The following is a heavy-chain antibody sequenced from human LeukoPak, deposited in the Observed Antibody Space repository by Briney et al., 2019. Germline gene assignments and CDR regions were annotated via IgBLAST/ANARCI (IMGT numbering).Heavy chain of an antibody. D-gene: IGHD2-21*02. V-gene: IGHV3-23*01. CDR2: ISGSGGST. CDR1: GFTFSSYA. J-gene: IGHJ4*02. Sequence: GGSLRLSCAASGFTFSSYAMGWVRQAPGKGLEWVSAISGSGGSTYYADSVKGRFTISRDNSKNTLYLQMNSLRAEDTAVYYCAPIVVVTAIQDYWGQGTLVTVSS. CDR3: APIVVVTAIQDY.